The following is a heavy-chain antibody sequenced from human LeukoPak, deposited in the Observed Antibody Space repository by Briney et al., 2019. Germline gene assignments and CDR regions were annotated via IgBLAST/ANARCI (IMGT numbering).Heavy chain of an antibody. CDR3: ARDRVAYYYDSSGYPDY. CDR2: ISSSSSYI. J-gene: IGHJ4*02. D-gene: IGHD3-22*01. CDR1: GFTFSSYS. V-gene: IGHV3-21*01. Sequence: GGSLRLSCAASGFTFSSYSMNWVRQAAGKGLEWVSSISSSSSYIYYADSVKGRFTISRDNAKNSLYLQMNSLRAEDTAVYYCARDRVAYYYDSSGYPDYWGQGTLVTVSS.